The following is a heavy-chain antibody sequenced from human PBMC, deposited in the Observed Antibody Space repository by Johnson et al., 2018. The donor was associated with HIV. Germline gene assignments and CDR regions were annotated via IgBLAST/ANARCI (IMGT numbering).Heavy chain of an antibody. Sequence: QVQLVESGGGVVQPGRSLRLSCAASGFTFSIYAMHWVRQAPGKGLEWVSLISFDGNDKYYADSVKGRFTISRDNSKNTLYLQMNSLRAEDTAVYYCASGLGIVGAPRSAFDIWGQGTMVTVSS. CDR3: ASGLGIVGAPRSAFDI. CDR1: GFTFSIYA. J-gene: IGHJ3*02. CDR2: ISFDGNDK. V-gene: IGHV3-30*04. D-gene: IGHD1-26*01.